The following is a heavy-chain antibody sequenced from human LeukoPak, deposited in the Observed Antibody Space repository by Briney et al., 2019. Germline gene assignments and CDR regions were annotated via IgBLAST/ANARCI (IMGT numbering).Heavy chain of an antibody. J-gene: IGHJ4*02. CDR3: ARHPPTGYYLLRPFDY. V-gene: IGHV5-10-1*01. Sequence: GESLRISCKGSGYSFTSYWISWVRQMPGKGLEWMGRIDPSDSYTNYSPSFQGHVTISADKSISTAYLQWSSLKASDTAMYYCARHPPTGYYLLRPFDYWGQGTLVTVSS. D-gene: IGHD3-9*01. CDR1: GYSFTSYW. CDR2: IDPSDSYT.